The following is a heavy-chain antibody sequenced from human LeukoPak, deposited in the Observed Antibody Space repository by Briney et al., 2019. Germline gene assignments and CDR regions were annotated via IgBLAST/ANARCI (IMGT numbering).Heavy chain of an antibody. J-gene: IGHJ4*02. D-gene: IGHD3-10*01. CDR3: ARVPQHYGSGSPLIDY. Sequence: ASVKVSCKASGHTFTSYYMHWVRQAPGQGLEWMGWINPSSGGTNYAQKFQGRVTTTRDTSISTAYMELSRLRSDDTAVYYCARVPQHYGSGSPLIDYWGQGTLVTVSS. CDR1: GHTFTSYY. CDR2: INPSSGGT. V-gene: IGHV1-2*02.